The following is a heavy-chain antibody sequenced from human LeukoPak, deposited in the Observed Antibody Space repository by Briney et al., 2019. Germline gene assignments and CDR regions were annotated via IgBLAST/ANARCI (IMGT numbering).Heavy chain of an antibody. CDR3: ARGLSSTSLETPGYYYYMDV. CDR1: GFTFSDHA. V-gene: IGHV3-23*01. J-gene: IGHJ6*03. D-gene: IGHD2-2*01. CDR2: LSETGETT. Sequence: GGSLRLSCAASGFTFSDHAMNWVRQAPGKGLEWVSSLSETGETTDYADSVKGRFTISRDNSKNTVYLQMNNLRVDDTAVYYCARGLSSTSLETPGYYYYMDVWGKGTTVTVSS.